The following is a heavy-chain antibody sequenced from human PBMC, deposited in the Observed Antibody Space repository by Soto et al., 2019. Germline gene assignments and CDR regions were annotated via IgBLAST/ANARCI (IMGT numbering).Heavy chain of an antibody. V-gene: IGHV4-39*01. J-gene: IGHJ6*02. D-gene: IGHD3-10*01. CDR2: IYYSGST. Sequence: SETLSLTCTVSGGSISSSSYYWGWIRQPPGKGLEWIGSIYYSGSTYYNPSLKSRVTISVDTSKNQFSLKLSSVTAADTAVYYCATTGPILLWFGEPRTMDVWGQGTTVTVSS. CDR3: ATTGPILLWFGEPRTMDV. CDR1: GGSISSSSYY.